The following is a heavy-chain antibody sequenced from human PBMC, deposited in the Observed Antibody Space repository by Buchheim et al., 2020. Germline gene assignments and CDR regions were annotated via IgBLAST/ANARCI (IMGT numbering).Heavy chain of an antibody. Sequence: EVQLVESGGGLVQSGGSLTLSCAVSGFIFSNYWMDWVRQAPGKGLEWVANIKYDGSEKYYVDSVKGRFTISRDNAKNSLYLQMNRLRAEDTAVYYCARDNIAVAYFDWYFDLWGRGTL. CDR1: GFIFSNYW. D-gene: IGHD6-19*01. V-gene: IGHV3-7*01. J-gene: IGHJ2*01. CDR3: ARDNIAVAYFDWYFDL. CDR2: IKYDGSEK.